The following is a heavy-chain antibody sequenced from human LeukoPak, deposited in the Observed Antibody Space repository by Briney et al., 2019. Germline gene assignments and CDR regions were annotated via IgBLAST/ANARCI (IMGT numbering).Heavy chain of an antibody. J-gene: IGHJ4*02. CDR2: IIPILGIA. Sequence: SVKVSCKASGGTFSSYAISWVRQAPGQGLEWMGRIIPILGIANYAQKFQGRVTITADKSTSTAYMELSSLRSEDMAVYYCARDLVSSGHIDYWGQGTLVTVSS. V-gene: IGHV1-69*04. D-gene: IGHD6-19*01. CDR1: GGTFSSYA. CDR3: ARDLVSSGHIDY.